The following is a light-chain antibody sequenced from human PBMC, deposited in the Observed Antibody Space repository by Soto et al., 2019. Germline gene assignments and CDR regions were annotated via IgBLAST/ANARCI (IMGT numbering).Light chain of an antibody. Sequence: EIVMTQSPPSLSVTPGEPASISCRSSQSLLHSNGFQYLDWYLQKPGQSPQLLIYLGFNRASGVPDRFSGSGSGTDFTLKISRVEAEDVAVYCCQHYHNWPWTFGQGTKVDIK. CDR3: QHYHNWPWT. CDR1: QSLLHSNGFQY. J-gene: IGKJ1*01. V-gene: IGKV2-28*01. CDR2: LGF.